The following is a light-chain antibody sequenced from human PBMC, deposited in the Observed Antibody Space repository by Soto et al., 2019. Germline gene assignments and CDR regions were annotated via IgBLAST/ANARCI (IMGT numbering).Light chain of an antibody. Sequence: DIQLTQSPSVLSASVGDTVTITCRASQGISSYLAWYQQKPGKVPKLLIYAASTLQSGVPSRFSGSGSGTDFTLTISSLQPEDFATYYCQQLNSYPLTFGGGTKVDI. CDR2: AAS. CDR1: QGISSY. CDR3: QQLNSYPLT. V-gene: IGKV1-9*01. J-gene: IGKJ4*01.